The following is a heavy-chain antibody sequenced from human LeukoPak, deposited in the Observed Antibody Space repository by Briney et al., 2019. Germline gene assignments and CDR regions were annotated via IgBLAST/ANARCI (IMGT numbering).Heavy chain of an antibody. CDR2: ISSSGSII. D-gene: IGHD2-15*01. CDR3: ARAVLGYCSGGNCDFDY. CDR1: GFTLSSYE. Sequence: GGSLRLSCAASGFTLSSYEMNWVRQAPGKGLEWVSYISSSGSIIYYADSVKGRFTISRDNAKNSLYLQMNSLRAEDTAVYYCARAVLGYCSGGNCDFDYWGQGTLVTVSS. J-gene: IGHJ4*02. V-gene: IGHV3-48*03.